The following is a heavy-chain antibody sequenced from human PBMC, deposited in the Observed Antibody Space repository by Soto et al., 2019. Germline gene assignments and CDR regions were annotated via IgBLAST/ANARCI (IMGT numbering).Heavy chain of an antibody. J-gene: IGHJ4*02. V-gene: IGHV3-23*01. CDR1: GFNFSSYA. CDR3: ARDKAGATGY. Sequence: GGSLRHSCTASGFNFSSYAMSWVRQAPGKGLEWVSAISGSGGSTYYADSVKGRFTISRDNSKNTLYLQMNSLRAEDTAVYYCARDKAGATGYWGQGTLVTVSS. CDR2: ISGSGGST. D-gene: IGHD1-26*01.